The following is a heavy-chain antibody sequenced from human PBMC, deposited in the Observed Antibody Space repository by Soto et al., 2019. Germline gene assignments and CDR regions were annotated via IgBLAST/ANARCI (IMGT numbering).Heavy chain of an antibody. D-gene: IGHD3-22*01. CDR1: GGSISSGGYY. J-gene: IGHJ5*02. CDR3: ARNYDSSGLNLFDP. Sequence: PSETLSLTCTVSGGSISSGGYYWSWIRQHPGKGLEWIGYIYYSGSTYYNPSLKSRVTISVDTSKNQFSLKLSSVTAADTAVYYCARNYDSSGLNLFDPWGQGTLVTVSS. V-gene: IGHV4-31*03. CDR2: IYYSGST.